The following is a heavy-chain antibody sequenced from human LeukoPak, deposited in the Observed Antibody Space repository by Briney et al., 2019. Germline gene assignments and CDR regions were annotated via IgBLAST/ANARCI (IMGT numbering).Heavy chain of an antibody. CDR3: VRDHSDGSTEYFQH. V-gene: IGHV3-20*04. D-gene: IGHD2-15*01. Sequence: PGGSLRLSCAASGFTFDDYGMSWVRQAPGKGLEWVSGINWNGGSTGYADSVKGRFTISRDNAKNSLYLQMNSLRAEDTALYYCVRDHSDGSTEYFQHWGQGTLVTVSS. J-gene: IGHJ1*01. CDR1: GFTFDDYG. CDR2: INWNGGST.